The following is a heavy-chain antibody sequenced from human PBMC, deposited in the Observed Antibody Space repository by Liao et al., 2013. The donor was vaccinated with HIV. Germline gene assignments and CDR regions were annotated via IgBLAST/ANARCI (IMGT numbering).Heavy chain of an antibody. CDR2: IYYGGTT. J-gene: IGHJ3*01. V-gene: IGHV4-59*12. Sequence: QVQLQESGPGLVRPSETLSLNCTVSGGSIGSNYWNWIRQAPGKGLEWIGYIYYGGTTNYNPSLSSRVTMSVDRSKNQFSLKLTSVTAADTAVYYCAARLTISGVAIPHALDVWGRRDNVAVSS. CDR3: AARLTISGVAIPHALDV. D-gene: IGHD3-3*01. CDR1: GGSIGSNY.